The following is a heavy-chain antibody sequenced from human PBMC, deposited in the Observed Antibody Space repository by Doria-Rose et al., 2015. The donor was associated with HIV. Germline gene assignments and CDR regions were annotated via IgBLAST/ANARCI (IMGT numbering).Heavy chain of an antibody. Sequence: QESGPVLVKPTETLTLTCTVSGVSLSSPGMGVSWIRQAPGKALEWLSNILSDDERSYKTSLKSRPTISRGTSKSQVVLTMTDMDPVDTATYYCARIKSSRWYHKYYFDFWGQGTLVIVSA. V-gene: IGHV2-26*01. CDR1: GVSLSSPGMG. CDR3: ARIKSSRWYHKYYFDF. D-gene: IGHD6-13*01. J-gene: IGHJ4*02. CDR2: ILSDDER.